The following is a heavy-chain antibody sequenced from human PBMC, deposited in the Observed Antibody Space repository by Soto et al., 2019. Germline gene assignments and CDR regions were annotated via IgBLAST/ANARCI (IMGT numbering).Heavy chain of an antibody. V-gene: IGHV3-30*18. Sequence: GKGLEWVAVISYDGSNKYYADSVKGRFTISRDNSKNTLYLQMNSLRAEHTAVYYCAKAITIFGVVIGPCFDPWGQGTLLSVPS. D-gene: IGHD3-3*01. CDR2: ISYDGSNK. CDR3: AKAITIFGVVIGPCFDP. J-gene: IGHJ5*02.